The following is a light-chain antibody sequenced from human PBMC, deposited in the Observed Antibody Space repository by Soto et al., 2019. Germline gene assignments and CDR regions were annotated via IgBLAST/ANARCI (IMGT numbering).Light chain of an antibody. V-gene: IGKV1-5*01. Sequence: DLQMTKSPGTRGGSVGERVTITRRACHSISSWLAWYQQKTGKAPKLLIYDASSLESGVQSTFSGSGSGTEFTLTITSVQPVELATYDCQGYSSYSLTVGGGTEAAIK. J-gene: IGKJ4*01. CDR3: QGYSSYSLT. CDR2: DAS. CDR1: HSISSW.